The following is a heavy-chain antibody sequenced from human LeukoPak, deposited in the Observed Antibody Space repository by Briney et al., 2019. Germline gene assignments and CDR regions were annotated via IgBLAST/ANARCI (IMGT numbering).Heavy chain of an antibody. D-gene: IGHD4-17*01. CDR1: GGSISSYY. CDR3: ARGRTGTVTLYYFDY. J-gene: IGHJ4*02. V-gene: IGHV4-34*01. Sequence: SETLSLTCTVSGGSISSYYWSWIRQPPGKGLGWIGEINHSGSTNYNPSLKSRVTISVDTSKNQFSLKLSSVTAADTAVYYCARGRTGTVTLYYFDYWGQGTLVTVSS. CDR2: INHSGST.